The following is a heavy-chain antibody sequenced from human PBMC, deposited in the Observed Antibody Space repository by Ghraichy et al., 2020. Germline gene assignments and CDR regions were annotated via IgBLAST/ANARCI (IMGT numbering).Heavy chain of an antibody. CDR1: GYTFTSYA. CDR3: AREVDTAMVSGVDY. V-gene: IGHV1-3*01. Sequence: ASVKVSCKASGYTFTSYAMHWVRQAPGQRLEWMGWINAGNGNTKYSQKFQGRVTITRDTSASTAYMELRSLRSEDTAVYYCAREVDTAMVSGVDYWGQGTLVTVSS. J-gene: IGHJ4*02. D-gene: IGHD5-18*01. CDR2: INAGNGNT.